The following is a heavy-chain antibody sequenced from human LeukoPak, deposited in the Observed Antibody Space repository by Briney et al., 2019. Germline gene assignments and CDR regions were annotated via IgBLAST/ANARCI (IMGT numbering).Heavy chain of an antibody. CDR3: ARGLVGATGYDAFDI. D-gene: IGHD1-26*01. Sequence: GGSLRLSCAASGFTGLTFSSYPRHWVRQAPGKGLEWVAIISYDGSNKHYADSVKGRFTISRDNSKNTLYLQMDSLRTEDTAVYYCARGLVGATGYDAFDIWGQGTMVTVSS. CDR2: ISYDGSNK. CDR1: GFTGLTFSSYP. V-gene: IGHV3-30-3*01. J-gene: IGHJ3*02.